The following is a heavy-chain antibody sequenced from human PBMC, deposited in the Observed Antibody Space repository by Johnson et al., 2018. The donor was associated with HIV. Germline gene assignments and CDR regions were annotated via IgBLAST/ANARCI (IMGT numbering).Heavy chain of an antibody. D-gene: IGHD3-10*01. V-gene: IGHV3-30-3*01. CDR2: ISYDESNK. CDR3: AIHYYGTLGAFDI. J-gene: IGHJ3*02. Sequence: QVQLVESGGGLVQPGGSLRLSYAASGFTFSSYAMHWVRQAPGKGLEWVAVISYDESNKYYADSVKGRFTISRDNSKNTLYLQMNSLRAEDTAVYYCAIHYYGTLGAFDIWGQGTMVTVSS. CDR1: GFTFSSYA.